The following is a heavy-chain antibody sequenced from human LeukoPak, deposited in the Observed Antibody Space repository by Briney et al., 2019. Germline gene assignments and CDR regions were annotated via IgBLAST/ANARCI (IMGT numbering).Heavy chain of an antibody. Sequence: ASVKVSCKASGYTLTSYGISWVRQAPGQGLKWMGWISAYNGNTRYAQKLQGRVTMTTDSSTSTAYMELRSLRSDDTAVYYCAREGLQGATKDYWGQGTLVTVSS. D-gene: IGHD1-26*01. CDR2: ISAYNGNT. V-gene: IGHV1-18*01. CDR1: GYTLTSYG. J-gene: IGHJ4*02. CDR3: AREGLQGATKDY.